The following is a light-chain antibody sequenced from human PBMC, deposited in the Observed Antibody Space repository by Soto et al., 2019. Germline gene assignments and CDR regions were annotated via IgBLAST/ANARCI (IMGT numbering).Light chain of an antibody. CDR1: QNIATY. Sequence: DIQLTQSPSSLSASVGDRVTITCRTSQNIATYLLWYQQKPGEAPKLLIYSASILQRGVPSRFRASGSGTDFSLTISSLQAEDFATYYCQQSHSTPYTFGQGTKLEI. CDR3: QQSHSTPYT. V-gene: IGKV1-39*01. J-gene: IGKJ2*01. CDR2: SAS.